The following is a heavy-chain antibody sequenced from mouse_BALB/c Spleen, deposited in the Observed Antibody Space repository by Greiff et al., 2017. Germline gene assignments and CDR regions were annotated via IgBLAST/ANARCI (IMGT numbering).Heavy chain of an antibody. J-gene: IGHJ4*01. CDR2: IWAGGST. CDR3: ARVGYDNGYAMDY. D-gene: IGHD2-14*01. Sequence: VKLMESGPGLVAPSQSLSITCTVSGFSLTSYGVHWVRQPPGKGLEWLGVIWAGGSTNYNSALMSRLSISKDNSKSQVFLKMNSLQTDDTAMYYCARVGYDNGYAMDYWGQGTSVTVSS. CDR1: GFSLTSYG. V-gene: IGHV2-9*02.